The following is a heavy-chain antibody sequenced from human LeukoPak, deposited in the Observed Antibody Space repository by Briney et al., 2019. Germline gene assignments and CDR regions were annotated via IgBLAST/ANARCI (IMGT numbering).Heavy chain of an antibody. D-gene: IGHD3-3*01. Sequence: GASVKVSCKASGYTFTSYGISWVRQAPGQGLEWMGWISAYNGNTNYAQKLQGRVTMTTDTSTSTAYMELRSLGSDDTAVYYCARAPYDFWSGYYHYWGQGTLVTVSS. J-gene: IGHJ4*02. V-gene: IGHV1-18*01. CDR3: ARAPYDFWSGYYHY. CDR1: GYTFTSYG. CDR2: ISAYNGNT.